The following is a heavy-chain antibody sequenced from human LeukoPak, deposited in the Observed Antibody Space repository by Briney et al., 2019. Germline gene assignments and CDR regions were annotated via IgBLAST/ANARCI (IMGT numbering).Heavy chain of an antibody. J-gene: IGHJ4*02. Sequence: SETLSLTCAVYDGSFSGYYWSWIRQPPGKGLEWIGYIYHSGSTYYNPSLKSRVTISVDRSKNQFSLKLSSVTAADTAVYYCARGPYYGSGSYFDYWGQGTLVTVSS. D-gene: IGHD3-10*01. CDR3: ARGPYYGSGSYFDY. CDR2: IYHSGST. CDR1: DGSFSGYY. V-gene: IGHV4-34*01.